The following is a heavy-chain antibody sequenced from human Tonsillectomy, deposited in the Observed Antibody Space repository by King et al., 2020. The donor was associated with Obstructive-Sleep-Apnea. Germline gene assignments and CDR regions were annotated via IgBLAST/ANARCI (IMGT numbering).Heavy chain of an antibody. D-gene: IGHD1-26*01. CDR3: AGGVGATSTNNFDY. CDR1: GGSISSYY. Sequence: VQLQESGPGLVKPSETLSLTCTVSGGSISSYYWSWIRQPPGKGLEWIGYIYYSGSTNYNPSLKSRVTISVDTSKTQFSLTLSSFTAADTAVYYCAGGVGATSTNNFDYWGQGTLVTVSS. V-gene: IGHV4-59*01. J-gene: IGHJ4*02. CDR2: IYYSGST.